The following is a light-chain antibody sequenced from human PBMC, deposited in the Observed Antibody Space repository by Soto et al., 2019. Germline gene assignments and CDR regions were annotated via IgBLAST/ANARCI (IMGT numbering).Light chain of an antibody. CDR3: TSYVGNDIWV. Sequence: QSALTQPPSASGSPGQSVTISCTGTSSDVGAYKYVSWYQQYPGKAPKLMIYEVTKRPSGVPDRFSGSKSGNTASLTVSELQAEDEADYYCTSYVGNDIWVFGGGTKGPS. V-gene: IGLV2-8*01. CDR1: SSDVGAYKY. J-gene: IGLJ3*02. CDR2: EVT.